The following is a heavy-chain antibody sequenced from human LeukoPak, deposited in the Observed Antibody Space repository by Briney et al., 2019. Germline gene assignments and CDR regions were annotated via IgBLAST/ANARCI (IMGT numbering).Heavy chain of an antibody. CDR3: ARQSPGSSGYYYVY. CDR2: IYYSGST. J-gene: IGHJ4*02. Sequence: SETLSLTCTVSGGSISSSSYYWGWIRQPPGKGLEWIGSIYYSGSTYYNPSLKSRVTISVDTSKNQFSLKLSSVTAADTAVYYCARQSPGSSGYYYVYWGRGTLVTVSS. D-gene: IGHD3-22*01. CDR1: GGSISSSSYY. V-gene: IGHV4-39*01.